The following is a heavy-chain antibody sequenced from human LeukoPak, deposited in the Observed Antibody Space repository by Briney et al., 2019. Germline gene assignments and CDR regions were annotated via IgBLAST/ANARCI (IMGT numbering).Heavy chain of an antibody. CDR1: GGHIDSFF. CDR3: ASGAGWLIDY. Sequence: SETLSLTCTVSGGHIDSFFWNWIRQPPGKGLEWIGYIDNSGSTKYSPSLKGRITMSRDTSKKQFSLKLTSVTAADTAMYYCASGAGWLIDYWGQGTLVSVSS. J-gene: IGHJ4*02. V-gene: IGHV4-4*08. CDR2: IDNSGST. D-gene: IGHD6-19*01.